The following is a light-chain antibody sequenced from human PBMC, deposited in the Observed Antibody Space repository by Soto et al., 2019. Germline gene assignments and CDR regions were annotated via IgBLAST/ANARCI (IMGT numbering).Light chain of an antibody. CDR2: GAS. J-gene: IGKJ4*01. Sequence: EIVMTQSPATLSVSPGERATLSCRASQSVNNNLAWYQQKPGQAPRLLIYGASARATGTPARFSGSGSETEFTLTISSLQSEDFAVYYCQQYNNWPLTFGGGIKVEIK. V-gene: IGKV3-15*01. CDR3: QQYNNWPLT. CDR1: QSVNNN.